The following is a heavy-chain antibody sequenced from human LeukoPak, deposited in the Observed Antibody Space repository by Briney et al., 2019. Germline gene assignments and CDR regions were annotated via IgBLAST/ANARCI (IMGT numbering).Heavy chain of an antibody. V-gene: IGHV3-23*01. CDR3: ARGVVDYYYGMDV. CDR1: GFTFSSYA. D-gene: IGHD2-2*01. CDR2: ISGSGGST. Sequence: PGGSLRLSCAASGFTFSSYAMSWVRQAPGKGLEWVSAISGSGGSTYYADSVKGRFTISRDNSKNTLYLQMNSLRAKDTAVYYCARGVVDYYYGMDVWGQGTTVTVSS. J-gene: IGHJ6*02.